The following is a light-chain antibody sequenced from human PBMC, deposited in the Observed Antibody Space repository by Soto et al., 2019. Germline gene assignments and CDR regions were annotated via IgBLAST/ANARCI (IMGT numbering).Light chain of an antibody. J-gene: IGKJ4*01. Sequence: EIVLTQSRATLSVSPGETATLLCRSSRSVSSSVAWYQQRPGRAPRLLISGASTRATDVPARFTGSGSGTEFTLTISSLQSEDFAVYYCQQYNNWPPLTFGGGTKVDIK. CDR3: QQYNNWPPLT. V-gene: IGKV3-15*01. CDR2: GAS. CDR1: RSVSSS.